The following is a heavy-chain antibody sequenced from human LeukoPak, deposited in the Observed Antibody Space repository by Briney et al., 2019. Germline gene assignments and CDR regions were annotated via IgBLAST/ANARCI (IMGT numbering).Heavy chain of an antibody. J-gene: IGHJ4*02. CDR3: ARVPSNSGFDY. V-gene: IGHV1-8*03. CDR2: MSPNSGNT. Sequence: GASVKVSCKASGYTFTNYDINWVRQATGQGLEWMGWMSPNSGNTGYAQEFQGRVTITRNTSMSTAYMELSGLRSDDTAVYFCARVPSNSGFDYWGQGTLVTVSS. CDR1: GYTFTNYD. D-gene: IGHD1-1*01.